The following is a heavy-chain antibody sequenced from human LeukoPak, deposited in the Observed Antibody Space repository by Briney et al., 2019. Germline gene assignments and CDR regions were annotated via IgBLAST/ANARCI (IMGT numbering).Heavy chain of an antibody. J-gene: IGHJ4*02. Sequence: SETLSLTCAVYGGSFSGYYWSWIRQPPGKGLERIGEINHSGSTNYNPSLKSRVTISVDTSKNQFSLKLSSVTAADTAVYYCARGVCGGITIFGVVPGRFDYWGQGTLVTVSS. V-gene: IGHV4-34*01. D-gene: IGHD3-3*01. CDR2: INHSGST. CDR1: GGSFSGYY. CDR3: ARGVCGGITIFGVVPGRFDY.